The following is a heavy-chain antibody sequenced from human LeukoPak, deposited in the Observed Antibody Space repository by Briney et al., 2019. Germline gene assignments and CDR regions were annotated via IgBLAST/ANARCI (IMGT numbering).Heavy chain of an antibody. V-gene: IGHV3-7*03. CDR2: IKQDGSEK. CDR3: AKVGGLRVDSYTDY. Sequence: QPGGSLRLSCAASGFTFSSYRMSWVRQAPGKGLEWVANIKQDGSEKYYVDSVKGRFTISRDNAKNSLYLQMNSLRAEDTALYYCAKVGGLRVDSYTDYWGQGTLVTVSS. D-gene: IGHD2-2*02. CDR1: GFTFSSYR. J-gene: IGHJ4*02.